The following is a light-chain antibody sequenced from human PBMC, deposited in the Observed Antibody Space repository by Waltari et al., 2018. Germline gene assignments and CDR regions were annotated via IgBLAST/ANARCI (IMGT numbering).Light chain of an antibody. J-gene: IGKJ4*01. V-gene: IGKV1-33*01. CDR3: QQYDNLPLT. CDR2: DAS. Sequence: DIQMTQSPSSLSASVGDRVTITCQASQDISNYLNWYQQKPGKAPTLLIYDASNLETGVPSMFSGSGSGTDFTFTISSLQPEDIATYYCQQYDNLPLTFGGGTKVEIK. CDR1: QDISNY.